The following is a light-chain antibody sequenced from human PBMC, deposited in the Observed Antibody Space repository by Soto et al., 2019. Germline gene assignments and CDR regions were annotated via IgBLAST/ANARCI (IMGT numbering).Light chain of an antibody. CDR2: KAS. CDR3: QQYYSYSPLT. V-gene: IGKV1-5*03. CDR1: QSVRDW. Sequence: DIQMTQSPSTLSASVGDRVTVTYRASQSVRDWVAWYQQQAGRAPRLLIYKASSLQSGVPSRFSGSGFGTEFTLTISSLQPDDFASYYCQQYYSYSPLTFGGGTKVDIK. J-gene: IGKJ4*01.